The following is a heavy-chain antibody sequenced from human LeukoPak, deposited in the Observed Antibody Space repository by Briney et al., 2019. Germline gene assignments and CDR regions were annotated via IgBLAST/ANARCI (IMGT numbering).Heavy chain of an antibody. CDR3: TQGSGQYFNY. J-gene: IGHJ4*02. CDR2: IRSRGDGGTT. V-gene: IGHV3-15*07. D-gene: IGHD2-15*01. CDR1: GLTLSNVW. Sequence: GGSLRLSCAVSGLTLSNVWMNWVRQAPGEGLEWVGRIRSRGDGGTTDFAAPVKGRFTISRDDSKNTLYLQMNSLTSEDTALYYCTQGSGQYFNYWGQGTLVTVSS.